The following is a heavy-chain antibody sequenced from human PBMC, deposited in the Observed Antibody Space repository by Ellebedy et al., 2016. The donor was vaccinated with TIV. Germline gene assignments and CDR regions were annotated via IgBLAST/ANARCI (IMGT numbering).Heavy chain of an antibody. J-gene: IGHJ6*02. CDR3: ARDVATIPLMASGYGMDV. Sequence: GESLKISCAASGFTFSNYCMSWVRQAPGKGLEWVANIKQDGSEKYYVDSVKGRFTISRDNAKNSLYLQMNSLRAEDTAVYFCARDVATIPLMASGYGMDVWGRGTTVAVSS. V-gene: IGHV3-7*01. D-gene: IGHD2-8*01. CDR2: IKQDGSEK. CDR1: GFTFSNYC.